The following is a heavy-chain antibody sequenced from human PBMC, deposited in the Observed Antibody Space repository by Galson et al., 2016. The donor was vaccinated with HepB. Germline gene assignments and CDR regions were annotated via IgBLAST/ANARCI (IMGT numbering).Heavy chain of an antibody. V-gene: IGHV4-61*02. D-gene: IGHD6-19*01. CDR2: INSGGST. CDR3: ARKYSSGGLDYFDY. Sequence: TLSLTCTVSGGSISSGSYYWSWIRQPAGKGLEWIGRINSGGSTNYDPSLKSRVTISIDTSKSQFYLNLNSVTAADTAVYYCARKYSSGGLDYFDYWGQGTLVTVSP. CDR1: GGSISSGSYY. J-gene: IGHJ4*02.